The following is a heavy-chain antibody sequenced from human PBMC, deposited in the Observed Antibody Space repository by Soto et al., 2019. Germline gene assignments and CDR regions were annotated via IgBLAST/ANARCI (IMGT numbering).Heavy chain of an antibody. CDR2: ISAYNGNT. D-gene: IGHD2-15*01. Sequence: ASVKVSCKASGYTFTSYGISWVRQAPGQGLEWMGWISAYNGNTNYAQKLQGRVTMTTDTSTSTAYMELRSLRSDDTAVYYCARSDSRRYCSGGSCYNYYYYMDVWGKGTTVTVSS. V-gene: IGHV1-18*01. J-gene: IGHJ6*03. CDR3: ARSDSRRYCSGGSCYNYYYYMDV. CDR1: GYTFTSYG.